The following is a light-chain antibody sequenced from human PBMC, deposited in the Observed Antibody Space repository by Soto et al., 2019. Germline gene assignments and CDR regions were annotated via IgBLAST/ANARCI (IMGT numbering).Light chain of an antibody. J-gene: IGKJ4*01. V-gene: IGKV2-30*02. CDR1: QSLVHSDGNTN. CDR3: MQGTHSPLT. CDR2: RVS. Sequence: VVMTQSPVSLPVILGQPASISCRSSQSLVHSDGNTNLIWFQQRPGQSPRRLIYRVSERDSGVPDRFSGSGSGPDFTLKISRVEAEDVGVYYCMQGTHSPLTFGGGTKVEIK.